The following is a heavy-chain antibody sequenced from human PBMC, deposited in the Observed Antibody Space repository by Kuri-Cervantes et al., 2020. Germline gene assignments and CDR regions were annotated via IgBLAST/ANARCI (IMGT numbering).Heavy chain of an antibody. CDR2: IWYDGSNK. CDR3: TTSPERAVAGRLDYFDY. Sequence: GESLKISCAASGFTFSSYGMHWVRQAPGKGLEWVAVIWYDGSNKYYADSVKGRFTISRDNSKNTLYLQMNSLKTEDTAVYYCTTSPERAVAGRLDYFDYWGQGTLVTVSS. D-gene: IGHD6-19*01. J-gene: IGHJ4*02. V-gene: IGHV3-33*01. CDR1: GFTFSSYG.